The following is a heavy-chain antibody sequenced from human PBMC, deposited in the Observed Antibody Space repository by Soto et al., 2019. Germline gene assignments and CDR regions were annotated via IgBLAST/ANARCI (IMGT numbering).Heavy chain of an antibody. J-gene: IGHJ6*03. CDR3: AKSGEYSSSYYYYYCMDA. D-gene: IGHD6-6*01. V-gene: IGHV1-18*01. CDR2: ISAYNGNT. Sequence: QVQLVQSGAEVKKPGASVKVSCKASGYTFTSYGISWVRQAPGQGLEWMGWISAYNGNTNYAQKLQGRVNMTTDTSTSTAYMELRSLRSDDTAVYYCAKSGEYSSSYYYYYCMDAWGKGTTVTVSS. CDR1: GYTFTSYG.